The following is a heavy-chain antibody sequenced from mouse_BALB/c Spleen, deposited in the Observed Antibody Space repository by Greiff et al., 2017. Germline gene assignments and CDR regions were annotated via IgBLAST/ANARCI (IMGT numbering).Heavy chain of an antibody. Sequence: VQLQQPGAELVRPGASVKLSCKASGYTFTSYWINWVKQRPGQGLEWIGNIYPSDSYTNYNQKFKDKATLTVDKSSSTAYMQLSSPTSEDSAVYYCTRSITTEWGAMDYWGQGTSVTVSS. D-gene: IGHD1-1*01. CDR1: GYTFTSYW. CDR2: IYPSDSYT. J-gene: IGHJ4*01. V-gene: IGHV1-69*02. CDR3: TRSITTEWGAMDY.